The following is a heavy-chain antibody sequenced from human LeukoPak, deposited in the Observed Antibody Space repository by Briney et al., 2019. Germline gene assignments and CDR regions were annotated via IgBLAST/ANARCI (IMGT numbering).Heavy chain of an antibody. CDR1: GGSFSGYY. Sequence: SETLSLTCAVYGGSFSGYYWSWIRQPPGKGLEWIGEINHSGSTNYNPSLKSRVTISVDTSKNQFSLKLSSVTAADTAVYYCARNDLIDYWGQGTLVTVSS. V-gene: IGHV4-34*01. CDR2: INHSGST. CDR3: ARNDLIDY. J-gene: IGHJ4*02.